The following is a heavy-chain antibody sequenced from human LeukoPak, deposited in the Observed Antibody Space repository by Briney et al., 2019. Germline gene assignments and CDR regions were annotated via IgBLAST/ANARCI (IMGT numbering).Heavy chain of an antibody. V-gene: IGHV3-33*08. CDR2: IWYDGSSK. D-gene: IGHD5-18*01. Sequence: GGSLRLSCAASGFTFSSYGMHWVRQAPGKGLEWVAVIWYDGSSKYYVDSVKGRFTISRDNSKNTLFLQMNSLRAEDTAIYYCARDRVSGYAALDYWGQGTLVTVSS. CDR3: ARDRVSGYAALDY. J-gene: IGHJ4*02. CDR1: GFTFSSYG.